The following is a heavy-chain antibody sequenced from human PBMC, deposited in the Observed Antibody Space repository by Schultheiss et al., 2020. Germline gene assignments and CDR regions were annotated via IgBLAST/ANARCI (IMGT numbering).Heavy chain of an antibody. D-gene: IGHD3-10*01. CDR3: AWGDRDY. Sequence: GGSLRLSCAASGFTFSTYDMNWVRQAPGKGLEWVSYISSSSSTIYYADSVKGRFTVSRDNAKNSLYLQMNSLRDEDTAVYYCAWGDRDYWGPGILGTVAS. CDR2: ISSSSSTI. CDR1: GFTFSTYD. J-gene: IGHJ4*02. V-gene: IGHV3-48*02.